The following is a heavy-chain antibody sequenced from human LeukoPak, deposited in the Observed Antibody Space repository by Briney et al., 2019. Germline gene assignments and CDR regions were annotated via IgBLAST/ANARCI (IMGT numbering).Heavy chain of an antibody. D-gene: IGHD6-19*01. CDR3: ARDGSSSGWYYFDY. V-gene: IGHV3-21*01. Sequence: GGSLRLSCAASGFTFSSYSMNWVRQAPGKGLEWVSSISSSSSYIYYADSVKGRFTISRDNAKNSLYLRMNSLRAEDTAVYYCARDGSSSGWYYFDYWGQGTLVTVSS. J-gene: IGHJ4*02. CDR1: GFTFSSYS. CDR2: ISSSSSYI.